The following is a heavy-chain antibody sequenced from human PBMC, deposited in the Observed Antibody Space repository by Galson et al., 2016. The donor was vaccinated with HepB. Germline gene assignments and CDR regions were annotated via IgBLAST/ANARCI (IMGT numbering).Heavy chain of an antibody. CDR2: MNPNSGNT. Sequence: SVKVSCKASGYTFTSYDINWVRQATGQGLEWMGWMNPNSGNTGYAQKLQGRVTMTTDTSTSTAYMELRSLRSDDTAVYYCARDPRKTRYQLLEVYYYYYGMDVWGQGTTVTVSS. V-gene: IGHV1-8*01. CDR3: ARDPRKTRYQLLEVYYYYYGMDV. CDR1: GYTFTSYD. D-gene: IGHD2-2*01. J-gene: IGHJ6*02.